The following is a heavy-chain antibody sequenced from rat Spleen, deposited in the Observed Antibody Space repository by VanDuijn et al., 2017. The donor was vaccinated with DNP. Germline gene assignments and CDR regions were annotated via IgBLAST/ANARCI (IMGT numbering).Heavy chain of an antibody. CDR3: TSRPPPTRGPFDY. CDR1: GFTFRDYN. V-gene: IGHV5-7*01. Sequence: EVQLVGSGGGLVQPGRSLKLSCAASGFTFRDYNVAWVRQAPKKSLEWVATISSYGNEIYYRDSVRGRFTISRDDARSTLYLQMDSLRSEDTATYYCTSRPPPTRGPFDYWGQGIMVTVSS. D-gene: IGHD1-4*01. J-gene: IGHJ2*01. CDR2: ISSYGNEI.